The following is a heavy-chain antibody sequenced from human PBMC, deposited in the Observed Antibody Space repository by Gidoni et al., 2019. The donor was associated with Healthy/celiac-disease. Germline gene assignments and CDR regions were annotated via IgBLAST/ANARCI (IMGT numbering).Heavy chain of an antibody. CDR2: ISWNSGSI. D-gene: IGHD4-17*01. CDR3: AKGTQGVTTPPFDY. J-gene: IGHJ4*02. CDR1: GFTFDDYA. Sequence: EVQLVESGGGLVQPGRSLRLSCAASGFTFDDYAMPWVRQAPGQGLEWVSGISWNSGSIGYADSVKGRFTISRDNAKNSLYLQMNSLRAEDTALYYCAKGTQGVTTPPFDYWGQGTLVTVSS. V-gene: IGHV3-9*01.